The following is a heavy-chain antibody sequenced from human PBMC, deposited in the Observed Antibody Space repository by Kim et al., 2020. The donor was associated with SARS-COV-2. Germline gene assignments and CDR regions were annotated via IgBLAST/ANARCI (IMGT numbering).Heavy chain of an antibody. Sequence: GGSLRLSCAASGFTFSSYSMNWVRQAPGKGLEWVSSISSSSGYIYYADSVKGRFTISRDNAKNSLYLQMNSLRAEDTAVYYCASTEDQNHRIAVAGIYYYGIDVWGQGTTVTVSS. J-gene: IGHJ6*02. CDR3: ASTEDQNHRIAVAGIYYYGIDV. CDR1: GFTFSSYS. V-gene: IGHV3-21*01. D-gene: IGHD6-19*01. CDR2: ISSSSGYI.